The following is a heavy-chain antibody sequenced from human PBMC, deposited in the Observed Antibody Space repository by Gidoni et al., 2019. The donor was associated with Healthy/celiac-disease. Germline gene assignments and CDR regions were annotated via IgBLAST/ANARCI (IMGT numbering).Heavy chain of an antibody. CDR3: ARVGEYDSSGYYPYFDY. CDR1: GGPISSYY. CDR2: IYTSGST. Sequence: QVQLQESGPGLVKPSETLSLTCTVPGGPISSYYWSWIRQPAGKGLEWIGRIYTSGSTNYNPSLKSRVTMSVDTSKNQFSLKLSSVTAADTAVYYCARVGEYDSSGYYPYFDYWGQGTLVTVSS. J-gene: IGHJ4*02. D-gene: IGHD3-22*01. V-gene: IGHV4-4*07.